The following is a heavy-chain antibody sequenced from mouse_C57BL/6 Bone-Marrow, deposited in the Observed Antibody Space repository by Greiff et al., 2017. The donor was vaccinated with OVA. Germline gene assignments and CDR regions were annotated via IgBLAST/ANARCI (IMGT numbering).Heavy chain of an antibody. CDR2: ISYDGSN. Sequence: EVQLQESGPGLVKPSQSLSLTCSVTGYSITSGYYWNWIRQFPGNKLEWMGYISYDGSNNYNPSPKNRIAITRDTSKNQFFLKLNSVTTEDTATHYCAREPITTVVTKEVWGTGTTVTVSS. CDR1: GYSITSGYY. V-gene: IGHV3-6*01. J-gene: IGHJ1*03. CDR3: AREPITTVVTKEV. D-gene: IGHD1-1*01.